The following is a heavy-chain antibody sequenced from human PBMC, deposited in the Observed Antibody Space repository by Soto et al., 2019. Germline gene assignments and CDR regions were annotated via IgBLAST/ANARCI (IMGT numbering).Heavy chain of an antibody. J-gene: IGHJ3*02. CDR1: GGTFSSYT. D-gene: IGHD2-2*01. Sequence: SVKVSCKASGGTFSSYTISWVRQAPGQGLEWMGRIIPILGIAKYAQKFQGRVTITADKSTSTAYMELSSLRSEDTAVYSCARELGYCSSTSCYAGSPDAFDIWGQGTMVTVSS. CDR3: ARELGYCSSTSCYAGSPDAFDI. CDR2: IIPILGIA. V-gene: IGHV1-69*04.